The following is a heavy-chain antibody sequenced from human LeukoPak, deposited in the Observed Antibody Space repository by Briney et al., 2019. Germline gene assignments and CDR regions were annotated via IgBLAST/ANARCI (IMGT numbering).Heavy chain of an antibody. D-gene: IGHD5-24*01. CDR1: GVSISRTTYY. CDR3: ARHGEMAVITHLDY. Sequence: SETLSLTCTVSGVSISRTTYYWGWIRQPPGKGLEWIGTIYYTGSTYYSPSLKSRVTISADTSKNQFSLKLISVTAADTAVYYCARHGEMAVITHLDYWGQGTLVTVSS. V-gene: IGHV4-39*01. J-gene: IGHJ4*02. CDR2: IYYTGST.